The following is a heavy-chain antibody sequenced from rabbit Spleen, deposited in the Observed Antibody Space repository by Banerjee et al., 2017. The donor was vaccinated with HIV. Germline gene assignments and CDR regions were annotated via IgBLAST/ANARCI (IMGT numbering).Heavy chain of an antibody. J-gene: IGHJ6*01. V-gene: IGHV1S40*01. CDR3: ARDTASSFSSYGMDL. Sequence: QSLEESGGDLVKPGASLTLTCTASGFSFSNHYVMCWVRQAPGKGLEWIACIDAGSSGFTYFATWAKGRFTISKSSSTTVTLQMTRLTAADTATYFCARDTASSFSSYGMDLWGPGTLVTVS. CDR1: GFSFSNHYV. D-gene: IGHD8-1*01. CDR2: IDAGSSGFT.